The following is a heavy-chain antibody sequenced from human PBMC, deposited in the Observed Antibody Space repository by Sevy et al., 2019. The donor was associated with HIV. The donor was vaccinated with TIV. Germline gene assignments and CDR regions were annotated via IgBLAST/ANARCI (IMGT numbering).Heavy chain of an antibody. V-gene: IGHV3-23*01. J-gene: IGHJ5*02. CDR1: GFTFSSYA. D-gene: IGHD6-19*01. CDR3: AKDWGIYSSGWYSHNWFDP. CDR2: ISGSGGST. Sequence: GGSLRLSCAASGFTFSSYAMSWGRQAPGKGLEWVSAISGSGGSTYYAYSVKGRFTISRDNSKNTLYLQMNSLRAEDTAVYYCAKDWGIYSSGWYSHNWFDPWGQGTLVTVSS.